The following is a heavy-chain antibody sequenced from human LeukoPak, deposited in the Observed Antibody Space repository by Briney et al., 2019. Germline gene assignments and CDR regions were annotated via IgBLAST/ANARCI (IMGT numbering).Heavy chain of an antibody. Sequence: SETLSLTCTVSGGSISSSSYYWGWIRQPPGKGLEWIGSIYYSGSTYYNPSLKSRITISVDTSKNQFSLKLSSVTAADTAVYYCAREGTAAAGTFVLWGQGTLVTVSS. CDR3: AREGTAAAGTFVL. CDR2: IYYSGST. D-gene: IGHD6-13*01. V-gene: IGHV4-39*07. J-gene: IGHJ4*02. CDR1: GGSISSSSYY.